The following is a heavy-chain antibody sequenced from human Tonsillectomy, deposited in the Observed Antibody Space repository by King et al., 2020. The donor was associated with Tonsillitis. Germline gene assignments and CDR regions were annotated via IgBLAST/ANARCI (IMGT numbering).Heavy chain of an antibody. D-gene: IGHD3-10*01. V-gene: IGHV4-61*02. J-gene: IGHJ3*02. CDR1: GGSISNGPYY. CDR2: VYNSGTT. Sequence: VQLQESGPGLVKPSQTLSLTCTVSGGSISNGPYYWSWIRQPAGKGLEWIGRVYNSGTTNYNPSLKRRVTISVDTSKNQFSLKLSSVTAEDTAVYYCARRGRGGNDAFDIWGQGTMVTVSS. CDR3: ARRGRGGNDAFDI.